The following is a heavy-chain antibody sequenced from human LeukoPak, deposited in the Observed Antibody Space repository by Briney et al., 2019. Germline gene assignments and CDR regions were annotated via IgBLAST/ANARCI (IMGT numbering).Heavy chain of an antibody. CDR2: ISSSSSYI. Sequence: GGSLRLSCAASGFTFSSYNMNWVRQAPGKGLEWVSSISSSSSYIYYADSVKGRFTISRDNAKNSLYLQMNSLRVEDTAVYYCAIRPRGRHYDSSGYHSDYWGQGTLVTVSS. V-gene: IGHV3-21*01. D-gene: IGHD3-22*01. J-gene: IGHJ4*02. CDR1: GFTFSSYN. CDR3: AIRPRGRHYDSSGYHSDY.